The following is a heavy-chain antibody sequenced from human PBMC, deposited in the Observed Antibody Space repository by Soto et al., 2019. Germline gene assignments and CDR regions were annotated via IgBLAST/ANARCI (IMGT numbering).Heavy chain of an antibody. CDR1: GYTFTSYY. J-gene: IGHJ1*01. CDR3: AVVGDGAEYFQH. D-gene: IGHD3-10*01. CDR2: INPSGGST. V-gene: IGHV1-46*01. Sequence: QVQLVQSGAEVKKPGASVKVSCKASGYTFTSYYMHWVRQAPGQGLERMGIINPSGGSTSYAQKFQGRVTMTRDTSTSTVYMELSSLRSEDTAVYYCAVVGDGAEYFQHWGQGTLVTVSS.